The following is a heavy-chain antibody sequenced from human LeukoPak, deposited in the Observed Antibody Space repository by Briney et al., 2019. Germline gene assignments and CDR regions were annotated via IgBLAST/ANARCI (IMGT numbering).Heavy chain of an antibody. CDR1: GFTFSSYA. V-gene: IGHV3-23*01. CDR2: ISGSGGST. Sequence: GGSLRLSCGASGFTFSSYAMSWVRQAPGKGLEWVSDISGSGGSTYYADSVKGRFTISRDNSKNTLYLQMNGLGAEDTAVYYCAKGGDDYTTYYYMDVWAKGPRSPSP. D-gene: IGHD4-11*01. J-gene: IGHJ6*03. CDR3: AKGGDDYTTYYYMDV.